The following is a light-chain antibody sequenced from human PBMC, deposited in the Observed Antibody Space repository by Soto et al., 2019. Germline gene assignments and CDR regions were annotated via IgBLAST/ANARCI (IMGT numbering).Light chain of an antibody. J-gene: IGKJ5*01. Sequence: EIVLRQSPATLSLSPGERATLSCRASQSVSNYLAWYQEKPGQAPRPLIYDAFNRATGIPARFSGSGSGTDFTLTISSLEPEDFAVYYCHQRSSWPITFGQGTRLEIK. CDR3: HQRSSWPIT. CDR2: DAF. CDR1: QSVSNY. V-gene: IGKV3-11*01.